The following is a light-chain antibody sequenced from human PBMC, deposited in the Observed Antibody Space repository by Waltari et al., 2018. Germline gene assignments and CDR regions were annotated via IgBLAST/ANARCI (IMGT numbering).Light chain of an antibody. CDR1: QSIATY. CDR3: QQSYSAPHT. V-gene: IGKV1-39*01. J-gene: IGKJ4*01. Sequence: DIQMTQFPSSLSASAGDRVTITCRASQSIATYLNWYQQKPGKAPILLIYAASSLQFGVPSRFSGSGSGTDFTLAISSLQPEDFATYFCQQSYSAPHTFGGGTQVDIK. CDR2: AAS.